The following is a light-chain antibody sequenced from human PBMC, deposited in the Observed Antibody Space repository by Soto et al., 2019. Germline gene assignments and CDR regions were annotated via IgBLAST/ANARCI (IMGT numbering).Light chain of an antibody. CDR1: TGTLTSGHF. Sequence: QAVVTQEPSLTVSPGGTVTLTCGSSTGTLTSGHFPYWFQQKPGQAPRALIFDTSNKHSWTPARFSGSLLGGKAALTLSGAQPEDEADDYCLLYYSGARVFGGGTKLTVL. J-gene: IGLJ2*01. CDR3: LLYYSGARV. V-gene: IGLV7-46*01. CDR2: DTS.